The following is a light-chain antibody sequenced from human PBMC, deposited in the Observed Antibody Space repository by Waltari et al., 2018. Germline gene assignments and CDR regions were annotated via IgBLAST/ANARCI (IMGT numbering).Light chain of an antibody. CDR3: QQYNNWPLYT. J-gene: IGKJ2*01. CDR1: QSITRN. CDR2: GAS. Sequence: EILMTQSPATLSLSPGERATLPCRASQSITRNLAWYQQKPGQPPRLLIYGASTRATGIPARFSGSGSGTEFTLTISSLQSGDFAVYYCQQYNNWPLYTFGQGTKVEIK. V-gene: IGKV3-15*01.